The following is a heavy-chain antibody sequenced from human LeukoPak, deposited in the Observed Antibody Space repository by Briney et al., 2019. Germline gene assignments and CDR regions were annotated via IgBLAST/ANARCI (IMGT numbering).Heavy chain of an antibody. CDR2: ISGSGGST. V-gene: IGHV3-23*01. CDR1: GFTFSSYA. CDR3: AKDRDASSLRKGHFDY. Sequence: PGGSLRLSCAASGFTFSSYAMSWVRQAPGKGLEWASAISGSGGSTYYADSVKGRFTISRDNSKNTLYLQMNSLRAEDTAVYYCAKDRDASSLRKGHFDYWGQGTLVTVSS. J-gene: IGHJ4*02.